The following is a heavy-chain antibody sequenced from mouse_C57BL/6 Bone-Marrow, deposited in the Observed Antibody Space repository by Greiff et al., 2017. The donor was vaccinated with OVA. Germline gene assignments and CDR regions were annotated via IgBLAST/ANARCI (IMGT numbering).Heavy chain of an antibody. Sequence: DVHLVESGGGLVQPGGSLKLSCAASGFTFSDYGMAWVRQAPRKGPEWVAFISNLAYSIYYADTVTGRFTISRENAKNTLYLEMSSLRSEDTAMYYCARRGDGYPFAYWGQGTLVTVSA. J-gene: IGHJ3*01. D-gene: IGHD2-3*01. CDR3: ARRGDGYPFAY. V-gene: IGHV5-15*04. CDR2: ISNLAYSI. CDR1: GFTFSDYG.